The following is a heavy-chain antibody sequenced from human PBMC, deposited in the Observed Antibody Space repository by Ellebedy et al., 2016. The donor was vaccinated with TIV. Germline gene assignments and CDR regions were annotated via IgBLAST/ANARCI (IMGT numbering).Heavy chain of an antibody. CDR2: ISASSNYI. J-gene: IGHJ3*02. CDR1: GFTFSHYS. D-gene: IGHD4-17*01. V-gene: IGHV3-21*01. CDR3: ATDGSYGDYRSPTHAFEI. Sequence: GESLKISCAASGFTFSHYSMTWVRQIPGARLEWVSSISASSNYITYADAVKGRSTISRDNAKNSLYLQMNSLRAEDTAVYYCATDGSYGDYRSPTHAFEIWGQGTMVTVSS.